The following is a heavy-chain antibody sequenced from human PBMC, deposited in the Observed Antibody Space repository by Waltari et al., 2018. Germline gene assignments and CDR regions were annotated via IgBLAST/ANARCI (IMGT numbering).Heavy chain of an antibody. Sequence: QVQLQQWGAGLLKPSETLSLTCAVYGGSFSGYYWSWIRQPPGKGLEWIGEINQSGNTNPNPALKSRVTISVDTSKNQFSLKLSSVTAADTAVYYCARGELRVAMTPYYGSGSYYNWGQGTLVTVSS. CDR1: GGSFSGYY. CDR2: INQSGNT. J-gene: IGHJ4*02. CDR3: ARGELRVAMTPYYGSGSYYN. V-gene: IGHV4-34*01. D-gene: IGHD3-10*01.